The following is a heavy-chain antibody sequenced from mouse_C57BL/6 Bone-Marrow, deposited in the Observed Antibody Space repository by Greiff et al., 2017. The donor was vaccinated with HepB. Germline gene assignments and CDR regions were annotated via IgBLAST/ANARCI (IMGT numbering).Heavy chain of an antibody. CDR1: GYAFSSSW. Sequence: VQLQQSGPELVKPGASVKISCKASGYAFSSSWMNWVKQRPGKGLEWIGRIYPGDGDTNYNGKFKGKATLTADKSSSTAYMQLSSLTSEDSAVYFWARIYYDYDADYFDYWGQGTTLTVSS. D-gene: IGHD2-4*01. J-gene: IGHJ2*01. CDR3: ARIYYDYDADYFDY. CDR2: IYPGDGDT. V-gene: IGHV1-82*01.